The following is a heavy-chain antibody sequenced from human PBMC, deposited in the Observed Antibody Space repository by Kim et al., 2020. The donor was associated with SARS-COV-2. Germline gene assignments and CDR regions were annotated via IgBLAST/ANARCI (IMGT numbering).Heavy chain of an antibody. CDR3: SRRLSNTPGPGSHYCDL. CDR1: GGSFSGFY. Sequence: SETLSLTCAVYGGSFSGFYWSWIRQPPGRGLEWIGEINHRGRTNYNPSLTSRVTISVDTSKNQFSLKQTPVTAADTAVYYCSRRLSNTPGPGSHYCDLWG. V-gene: IGHV4-34*01. CDR2: INHRGRT. J-gene: IGHJ2*01. D-gene: IGHD3-10*01.